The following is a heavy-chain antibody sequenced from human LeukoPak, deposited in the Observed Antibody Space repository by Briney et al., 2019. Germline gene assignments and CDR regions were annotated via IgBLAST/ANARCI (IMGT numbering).Heavy chain of an antibody. D-gene: IGHD3-3*01. V-gene: IGHV3-30-3*01. CDR2: ISYDGSNK. Sequence: PGRSLRLSCAASGFTFSSYAMHWVRQAPGKGLEWVAVISYDGSNKYYADSVKGRFTISRDNAKNSLYLQMNSLRVEDTAVYYCARGGMSYYDFWSGHSEFQPRGPGTLVPVSS. CDR1: GFTFSSYA. CDR3: ARGGMSYYDFWSGHSEFQP. J-gene: IGHJ1*01.